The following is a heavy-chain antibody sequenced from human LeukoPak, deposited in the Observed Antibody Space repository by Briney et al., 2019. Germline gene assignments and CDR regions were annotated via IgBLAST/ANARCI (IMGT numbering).Heavy chain of an antibody. CDR1: GFPFSSYG. Sequence: GGSLRLSCAASGFPFSSYGMHWVLQAPGKGLEWVAFIRYDGSNKYYADSVKGRFTISRDNSKNTLYLQMNSLRAEDTAVYYCAKDRIAVAGNWFDPWGQGTLVTVSS. D-gene: IGHD6-19*01. CDR3: AKDRIAVAGNWFDP. V-gene: IGHV3-30*02. CDR2: IRYDGSNK. J-gene: IGHJ5*02.